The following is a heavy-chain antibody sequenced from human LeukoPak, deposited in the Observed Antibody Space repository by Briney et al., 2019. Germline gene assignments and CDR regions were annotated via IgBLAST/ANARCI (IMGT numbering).Heavy chain of an antibody. Sequence: SETLSLTCTVSGGSISSSSYYWGWIRQPPGKGLEWIGSIYYSGSTYYNPSLKSRVTMSVDPSKNQFSLKLTSVTVADTATYYCVRQGTNSGYYLLDHWGQGHPVNVSS. CDR3: VRQGTNSGYYLLDH. D-gene: IGHD3-22*01. J-gene: IGHJ4*02. CDR2: IYYSGST. CDR1: GGSISSSSYY. V-gene: IGHV4-39*01.